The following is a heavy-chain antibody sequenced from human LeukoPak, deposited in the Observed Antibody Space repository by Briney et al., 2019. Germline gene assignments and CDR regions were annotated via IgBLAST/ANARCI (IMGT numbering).Heavy chain of an antibody. CDR1: GGSISSYY. CDR2: IYYSGST. D-gene: IGHD5-12*01. J-gene: IGHJ4*02. Sequence: SETLSLTCTVSGGSISSYYWSWFRQPPGKGLEWIGYIYYSGSTNYNPSLKSRVTISVDTSKNQFSLKLSSVTAADTAVYYCAREESDGYCGYDFLHYFDYWGQGTLVTVSS. CDR3: AREESDGYCGYDFLHYFDY. V-gene: IGHV4-59*01.